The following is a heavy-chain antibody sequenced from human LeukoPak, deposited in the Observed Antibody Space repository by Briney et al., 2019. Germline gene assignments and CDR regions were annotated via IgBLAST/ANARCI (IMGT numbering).Heavy chain of an antibody. V-gene: IGHV1-18*01. Sequence: GASVKVSCKASGYTFTSYGISWVRQAPGQGREGMGWISAYNGNTNYAQKLQGRVTMTTDTSTSTGYMELRSLRSDDTAVYYCARGSLVTSDYYMDVWGKGTTVTVSS. CDR1: GYTFTSYG. CDR3: ARGSLVTSDYYMDV. D-gene: IGHD4-11*01. CDR2: ISAYNGNT. J-gene: IGHJ6*03.